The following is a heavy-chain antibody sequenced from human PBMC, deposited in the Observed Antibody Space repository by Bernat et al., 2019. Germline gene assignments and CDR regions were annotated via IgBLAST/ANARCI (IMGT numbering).Heavy chain of an antibody. CDR1: GFTFIDSG. D-gene: IGHD3-10*01. V-gene: IGHV3-23*01. J-gene: IGHJ4*02. CDR3: AKVSAPYLDY. Sequence: DVQLMESGGDLVQPGVSLRLSCAASGFTFIDSGMSWVRLPPGKGLEWVSTISSDGENTHYAGSVQGRFTLSRDNSQSTQYLQMASLRAEHAASYYWAKVSAPYLDYWGQGALVTVSS. CDR2: ISSDGENT.